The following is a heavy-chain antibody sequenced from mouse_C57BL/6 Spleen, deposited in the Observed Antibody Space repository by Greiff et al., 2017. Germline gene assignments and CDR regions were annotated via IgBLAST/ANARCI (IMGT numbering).Heavy chain of an antibody. CDR1: GYTFTSYW. Sequence: QVQLQQPGAELVKPGASVKMSCKASGYTFTSYWITWVKQRPGQGLEWIGDIYPGSGSTNYNEKFKSKATLTVDTSSSTAYMQLSSLTSADSAVYYCAREYYCGSSSWFAYWGQGTLVTVSA. CDR2: IYPGSGST. J-gene: IGHJ3*01. V-gene: IGHV1-55*01. D-gene: IGHD1-1*01. CDR3: AREYYCGSSSWFAY.